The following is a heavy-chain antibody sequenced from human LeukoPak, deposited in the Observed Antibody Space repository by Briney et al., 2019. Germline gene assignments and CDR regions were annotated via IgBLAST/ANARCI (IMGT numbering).Heavy chain of an antibody. D-gene: IGHD3-3*01. J-gene: IGHJ4*02. Sequence: GGSLRLSCAVSGFVFSDAWMSWVRQAPGKGLEWVGRIKSKTNGGTTDYAAPVKGRFSISRDDSKNTLFLQLYSLRTEDTGVYYCSTMSAIFGVVIPDYWGQGTLVSVSP. CDR3: STMSAIFGVVIPDY. V-gene: IGHV3-15*01. CDR1: GFVFSDAW. CDR2: IKSKTNGGTT.